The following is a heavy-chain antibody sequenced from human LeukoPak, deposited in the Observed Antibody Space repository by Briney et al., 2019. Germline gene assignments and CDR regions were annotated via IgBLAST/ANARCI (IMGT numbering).Heavy chain of an antibody. J-gene: IGHJ5*02. Sequence: GASLLLSCASSGFTFSTFWMHWVRPAPGGRPVWVSLSNNDGSTTNYAYSVKGRFTISRNNAKNTLYLQMNSLTDDDTAVYYRATAGQYRFDNWGQGTLVAVSS. D-gene: IGHD6-19*01. CDR1: GFTFSTFW. V-gene: IGHV3-74*01. CDR3: ATAGQYRFDN. CDR2: SNNDGSTT.